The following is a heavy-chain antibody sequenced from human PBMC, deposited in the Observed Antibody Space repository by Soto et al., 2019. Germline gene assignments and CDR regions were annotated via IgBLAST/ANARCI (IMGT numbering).Heavy chain of an antibody. CDR2: VYYRGIS. D-gene: IGHD2-8*01. V-gene: IGHV4-39*01. J-gene: IGHJ4*02. CDR1: GGSVRDSNYY. Sequence: SETLSLTCTVSGGSVRDSNYYWGWIRQSPGKGLEWIGSVYYRGISYSKSSVKSRVTISVDTSKNQFSLNLNSVTASDTAVYFCVSQRTSVLTQAYFDYWGPGALVTVSS. CDR3: VSQRTSVLTQAYFDY.